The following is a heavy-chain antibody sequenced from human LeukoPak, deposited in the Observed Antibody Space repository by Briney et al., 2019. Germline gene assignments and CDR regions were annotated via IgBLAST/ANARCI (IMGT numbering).Heavy chain of an antibody. CDR2: ISGGGETT. Sequence: SGGSLRLSCAVSGFRFSSYAMNWVRQAPGKGLEWVSAISGGGETTFYEDSVKGRFTISRDNSKNTLYLQMNSLRAADTAICYCAKTSYDTTYFDSWGQGTLITVSS. V-gene: IGHV3-23*01. J-gene: IGHJ4*02. D-gene: IGHD2/OR15-2a*01. CDR1: GFRFSSYA. CDR3: AKTSYDTTYFDS.